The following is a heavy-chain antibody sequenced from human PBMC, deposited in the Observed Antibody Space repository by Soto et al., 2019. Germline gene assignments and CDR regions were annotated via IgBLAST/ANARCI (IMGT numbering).Heavy chain of an antibody. D-gene: IGHD2-15*01. CDR1: GGSFSGYY. J-gene: IGHJ5*02. CDR2: INHSGST. CDR3: ARELDCSGGSCPLGRNWFDP. Sequence: SETLSLTCAVYGGSFSGYYLSWIRQPPGKGLEWIGEINHSGSTNYNPSLKSRVTISVDTSKNQFSLELRSLRSDDTAVYYCARELDCSGGSCPLGRNWFDPWGQGTLVTVSS. V-gene: IGHV4-34*01.